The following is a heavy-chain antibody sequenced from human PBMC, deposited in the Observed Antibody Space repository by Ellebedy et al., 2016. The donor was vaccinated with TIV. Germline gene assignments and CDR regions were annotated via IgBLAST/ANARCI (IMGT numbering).Heavy chain of an antibody. V-gene: IGHV3-23*01. D-gene: IGHD3-10*01. J-gene: IGHJ5*02. CDR2: ISASGGTT. CDR3: AAGSREYWFDP. Sequence: GESLKISCAGPGFTVDSNYMSWVRQAPGKGLEWVSVISASGGTTYYADSVKGRFTISRDNAKNLLYLQMNTLGVEDTAVYYCAAGSREYWFDPWGQGTLVTVSS. CDR1: GFTVDSNY.